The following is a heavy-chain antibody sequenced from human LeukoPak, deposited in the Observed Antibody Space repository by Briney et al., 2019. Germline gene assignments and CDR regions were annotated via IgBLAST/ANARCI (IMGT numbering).Heavy chain of an antibody. D-gene: IGHD6-19*01. CDR1: GGSISSYY. V-gene: IGHV4-39*07. J-gene: IGHJ4*02. Sequence: PSETLSLTCTVSGGSISSYYWGWIRQPPGKGLEWIGSMYYSGSTYYNPSLKSRVTISINTSKNQFSLKLTSVTAADTAVNYCARAGGSGLIDYWGQGTLVTVSS. CDR3: ARAGGSGLIDY. CDR2: MYYSGST.